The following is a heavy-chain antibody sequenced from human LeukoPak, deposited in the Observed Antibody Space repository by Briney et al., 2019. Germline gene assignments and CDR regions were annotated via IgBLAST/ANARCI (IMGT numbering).Heavy chain of an antibody. J-gene: IGHJ5*02. CDR2: IYYSGST. CDR3: ARDPAAGYCSSTSCYRGFDP. CDR1: GGSISSGGYY. Sequence: PSETLSLTCTVSGGSISSGGYYWSWIRQHPGKGLEWIGYIYYSGSTYYNPSLKSRVTISVDTSKNQFSLKLSSVTAADTAVYYCARDPAAGYCSSTSCYRGFDPWGQGTLVTVSS. D-gene: IGHD2-2*01. V-gene: IGHV4-31*03.